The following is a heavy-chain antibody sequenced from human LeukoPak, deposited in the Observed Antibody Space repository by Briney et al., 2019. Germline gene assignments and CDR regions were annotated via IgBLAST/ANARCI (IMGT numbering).Heavy chain of an antibody. CDR2: ISSISSSYV. V-gene: IGHV3-21*04. D-gene: IGHD6-19*01. CDR3: AKVRSIGWEGEFDF. CDR1: GFTFNNYN. J-gene: IGHJ4*02. Sequence: PGGSLRLSCAASGFTFNNYNMNWVRQAPGKGLEWVSSISSISSSYVYYADSVKGRFTISRDNSKNTLHLQMNSLRAEDTAVYYCAKVRSIGWEGEFDFWGQGTLVTVSS.